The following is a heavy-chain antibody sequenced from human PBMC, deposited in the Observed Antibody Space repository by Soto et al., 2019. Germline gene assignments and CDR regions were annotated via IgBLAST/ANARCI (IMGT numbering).Heavy chain of an antibody. J-gene: IGHJ4*02. V-gene: IGHV1-3*05. CDR3: ASEVMAGTAY. CDR1: GHTITDFH. CDR2: INAGNGNT. D-gene: IGHD6-19*01. Sequence: QVLLVQSGAEERRPGASVKVSCEASGHTITDFHIHWVRQAPGQGLEWMGWINAGNGNTEYSQKFQDRVTIIRDTSANTAYMELSSLTPEDTAVYYCASEVMAGTAYWGQGTLVTVSS.